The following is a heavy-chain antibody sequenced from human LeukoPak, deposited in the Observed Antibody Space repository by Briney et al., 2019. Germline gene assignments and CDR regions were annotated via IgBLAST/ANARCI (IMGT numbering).Heavy chain of an antibody. Sequence: PGGSLRLSCEASGFTFNTYSMNWVRQAPGKGLQWVSYIESYSRIIHYADSVKGRFTISRDDAKNSLFLQMNSLRAEDTAIYYCARQGPNGDLDFWGQGTLVTVSS. CDR1: GFTFNTYS. CDR3: ARQGPNGDLDF. J-gene: IGHJ4*02. D-gene: IGHD4-17*01. V-gene: IGHV3-48*01. CDR2: IESYSRII.